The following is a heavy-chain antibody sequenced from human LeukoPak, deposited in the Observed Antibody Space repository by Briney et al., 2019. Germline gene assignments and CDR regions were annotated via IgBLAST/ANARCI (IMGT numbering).Heavy chain of an antibody. CDR1: GFTVSSNY. CDR2: IYSGGST. CDR3: ARDPPEYGMDV. V-gene: IGHV3-53*01. D-gene: IGHD1-14*01. Sequence: AGGSLRLSCAASGFTVSSNYMSWVRQAPGKGLEWVSVIYSGGSTYYADSVKGRFTISRDNSKNTLYLQMNSLRAEDTAVYYCARDPPEYGMDVWGQGTTATVSS. J-gene: IGHJ6*02.